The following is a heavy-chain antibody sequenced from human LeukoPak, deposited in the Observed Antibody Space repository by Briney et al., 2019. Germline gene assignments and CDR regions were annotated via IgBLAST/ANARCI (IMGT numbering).Heavy chain of an antibody. J-gene: IGHJ6*02. V-gene: IGHV4-59*01. D-gene: IGHD2-21*02. CDR1: GGSISSYY. CDR3: ARDSNYCDGDCPRYYGMDV. CDR2: IYYSGST. Sequence: SETLSLTCTVSGGSISSYYWSWIRQPPGKGLEWIGYIYYSGSTNYNPSLKSRVTISVDTSKNQFSLKLSSVTAADTAVYYCARDSNYCDGDCPRYYGMDVWGQGTTVTVSS.